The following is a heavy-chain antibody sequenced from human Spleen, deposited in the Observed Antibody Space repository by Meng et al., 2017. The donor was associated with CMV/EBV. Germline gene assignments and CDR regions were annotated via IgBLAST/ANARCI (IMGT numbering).Heavy chain of an antibody. Sequence: GESLKISCTTSGFTFGDYALNWVRQAPGKGPEWAGVIRKNGYGGTTEYAASVKGRFTISRDDSKSIAYLQMNSLKIEDTAVYYCTRGGTSAMRDGMDVWGQGTTVTVSS. V-gene: IGHV3-49*04. CDR1: GFTFGDYA. CDR3: TRGGTSAMRDGMDV. CDR2: IRKNGYGGTT. D-gene: IGHD2-2*01. J-gene: IGHJ6*02.